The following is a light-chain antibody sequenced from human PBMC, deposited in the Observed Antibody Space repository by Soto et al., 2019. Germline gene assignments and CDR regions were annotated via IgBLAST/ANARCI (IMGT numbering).Light chain of an antibody. CDR2: KAS. Sequence: IQMTQSPSTLSASVGDRVTITCRASQSISSWLAWYQQKPGKAPKVLIYKASSLESGVPSRFSGSGSGTEFTLTISSLQPDDFGTYYCQQYNSYPWTFGQGTKVDIK. CDR3: QQYNSYPWT. J-gene: IGKJ1*01. CDR1: QSISSW. V-gene: IGKV1-5*03.